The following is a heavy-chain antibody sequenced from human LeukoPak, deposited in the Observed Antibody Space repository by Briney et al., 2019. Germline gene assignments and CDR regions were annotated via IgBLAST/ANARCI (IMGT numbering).Heavy chain of an antibody. J-gene: IGHJ5*02. CDR2: MNPNSGNA. V-gene: IGHV1-8*01. Sequence: ASVKVSCKASGYTFTSCDINWVRQATGQGLEWMGWMNPNSGNAGYAQKFQGRVTMTRNTSISTAYMELSSLRSEDTAVYYCARGTYGSGTSNWFDPWGQGTLVTVSS. CDR3: ARGTYGSGTSNWFDP. D-gene: IGHD3-10*01. CDR1: GYTFTSCD.